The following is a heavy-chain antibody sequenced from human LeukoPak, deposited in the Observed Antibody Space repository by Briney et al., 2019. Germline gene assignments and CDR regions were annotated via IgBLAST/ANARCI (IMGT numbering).Heavy chain of an antibody. Sequence: GGSLRLSCAASGFTFSSYSMNWVRQAPGKGLDWVSYISSSSSTIYYADSVKGRFTISRDNAKNSLYLQMNSLRAEDTAVYYCARVGGYSYGDAFDIWGQGTMVTVSS. CDR2: ISSSSSTI. V-gene: IGHV3-48*01. D-gene: IGHD5-18*01. CDR3: ARVGGYSYGDAFDI. CDR1: GFTFSSYS. J-gene: IGHJ3*02.